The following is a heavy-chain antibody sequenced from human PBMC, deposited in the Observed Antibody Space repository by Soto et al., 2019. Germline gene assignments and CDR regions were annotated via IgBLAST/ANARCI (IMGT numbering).Heavy chain of an antibody. V-gene: IGHV4-4*02. J-gene: IGHJ5*02. D-gene: IGHD3-3*01. CDR3: GRGYYDFWSGYDNWFDP. CDR1: GGSISSSNW. CDR2: IYHSGST. Sequence: SETLSLTCAVSGGSISSSNWWSWVRQPPGKGLEWIGEIYHSGSTNYNPSLKSRVTISVDKSKNQFSLKRSSVTAADPAVYYCGRGYYDFWSGYDNWFDPGGEGTLVT.